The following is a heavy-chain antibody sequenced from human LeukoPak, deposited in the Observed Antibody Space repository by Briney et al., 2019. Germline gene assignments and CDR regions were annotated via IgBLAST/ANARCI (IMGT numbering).Heavy chain of an antibody. CDR2: IYYSGST. Sequence: SETLSLTCTVSGGSISSSSYYWGWIRQPPGKGLEWIGSIYYSGSTYYNPSLKSRVTISVDTSKNQFSLKLSSVTAADTAVYYCARDLGVARYNWFDPWGQGTLVTVSS. CDR3: ARDLGVARYNWFDP. D-gene: IGHD2-15*01. V-gene: IGHV4-39*07. CDR1: GGSISSSSYY. J-gene: IGHJ5*02.